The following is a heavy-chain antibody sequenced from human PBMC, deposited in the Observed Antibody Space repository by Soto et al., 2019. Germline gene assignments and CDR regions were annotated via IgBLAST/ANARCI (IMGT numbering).Heavy chain of an antibody. J-gene: IGHJ4*02. CDR2: ISGSGGNT. V-gene: IGHV3-23*01. CDR3: ASSTEGFTYFDY. Sequence: GSLRLSCAASGFTFSSYPMSWVRQAPGKGLEWVSSISGSGGNTYYADSVKGRFTISRDNSKNTLYLQMISLRVEDTAVYYCASSTEGFTYFDYWGQGTQVTVSS. CDR1: GFTFSSYP. D-gene: IGHD1-1*01.